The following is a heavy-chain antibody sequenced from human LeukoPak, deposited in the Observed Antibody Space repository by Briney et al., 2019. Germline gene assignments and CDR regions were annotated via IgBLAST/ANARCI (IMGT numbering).Heavy chain of an antibody. CDR2: IKQDGSDK. V-gene: IGHV3-7*05. CDR1: GFIFSRYW. CDR3: ATNIIVTGLIDY. Sequence: GGSLRLSCAATGFIFSRYWMNWVRQARGKGLERVANIKQDGSDKHYVDSVKGRFTISRDNAKNSLFLQMNSLRAEDTAVYYCATNIIVTGLIDYWGQGTLVSVSS. J-gene: IGHJ4*02. D-gene: IGHD2-21*02.